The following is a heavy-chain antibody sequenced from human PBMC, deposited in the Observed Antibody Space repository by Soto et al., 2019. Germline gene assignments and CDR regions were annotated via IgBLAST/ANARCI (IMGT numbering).Heavy chain of an antibody. CDR2: ARNKVNGYTT. D-gene: IGHD4-17*01. Sequence: GGSLRLSCVASGFTFSDHYMDWVRQAPGKGLEWVGRARNKVNGYTTAYAASVKGRFATSRDDSKNSLSLQMTSLRSEDTAVYYCVKEITVSPVHLWGQGTVVTVSS. CDR1: GFTFSDHY. CDR3: VKEITVSPVHL. V-gene: IGHV3-72*01. J-gene: IGHJ4*02.